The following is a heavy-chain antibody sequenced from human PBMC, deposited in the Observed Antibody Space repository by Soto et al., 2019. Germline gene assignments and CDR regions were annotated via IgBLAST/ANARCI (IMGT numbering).Heavy chain of an antibody. D-gene: IGHD4-17*01. V-gene: IGHV3-33*01. Sequence: PGGSLRLSCAASGFTFSSYGMHWVRQAPGKGLEWVAVIWYDGSNKYYADSVKGRFTISRDNSKNTLYLQMNSLRAEDTAVYYCARDPYGDPSNYFDYWGQGTLVTVSS. CDR2: IWYDGSNK. J-gene: IGHJ4*02. CDR3: ARDPYGDPSNYFDY. CDR1: GFTFSSYG.